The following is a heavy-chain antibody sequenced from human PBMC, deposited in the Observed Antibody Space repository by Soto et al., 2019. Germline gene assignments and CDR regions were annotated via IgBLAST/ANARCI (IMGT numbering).Heavy chain of an antibody. J-gene: IGHJ3*02. Sequence: PGGSLRLSCAASGFTFSSYGMHWVRQAPGKGLEWVAVISYDGSNKYYADSVKGRFTISRDNSKNTLYLQMNSLRAEDTAVYYCAKETYSGSYHVRLHAFDIWGQGTMVTVSS. V-gene: IGHV3-30*18. CDR1: GFTFSSYG. D-gene: IGHD1-26*01. CDR3: AKETYSGSYHVRLHAFDI. CDR2: ISYDGSNK.